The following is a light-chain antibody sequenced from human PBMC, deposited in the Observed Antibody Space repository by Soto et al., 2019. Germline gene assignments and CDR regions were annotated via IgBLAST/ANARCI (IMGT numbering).Light chain of an antibody. V-gene: IGKV3-20*01. Sequence: EIVLTQSPGTLSLSPGERATLSCSASQSVSSSYLAWYQQKPGQAPRLLIYGASSRATGIPDSFSGSGSGTDFTLTISRMEPEEFAVYYCQQYGSPPQPVGQGTKV. J-gene: IGKJ1*01. CDR1: QSVSSSY. CDR2: GAS. CDR3: QQYGSPPQP.